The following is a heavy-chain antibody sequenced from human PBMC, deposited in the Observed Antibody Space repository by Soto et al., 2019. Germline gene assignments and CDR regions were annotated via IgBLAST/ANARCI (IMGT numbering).Heavy chain of an antibody. CDR3: TRAFQGFGELSGFDY. V-gene: IGHV3-49*03. D-gene: IGHD3-10*01. Sequence: GESLKISCTASGFTFGDYAMSWFRQAPGKGLEWVGFIRSKAYGGTTEYAASVKGRFTISRDDSKSIAYLQMNSLKTEDTAVYYCTRAFQGFGELSGFDYWGQGTLVTVSS. J-gene: IGHJ4*02. CDR2: IRSKAYGGTT. CDR1: GFTFGDYA.